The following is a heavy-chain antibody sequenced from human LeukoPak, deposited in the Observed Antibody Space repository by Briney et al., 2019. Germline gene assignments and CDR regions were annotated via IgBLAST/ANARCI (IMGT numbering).Heavy chain of an antibody. J-gene: IGHJ4*02. Sequence: GGSLRLSCAASGFTFSSYWMHWVRHAPGKGLVWVSRITSDGSRTSYADSVKGRFTISRDNAKNTLYLQMNSLRAEDTAVYYCARAAPGEAVGSERLDYWGQGTLVTVSS. CDR2: ITSDGSRT. V-gene: IGHV3-74*01. CDR1: GFTFSSYW. CDR3: ARAAPGEAVGSERLDY. D-gene: IGHD6-19*01.